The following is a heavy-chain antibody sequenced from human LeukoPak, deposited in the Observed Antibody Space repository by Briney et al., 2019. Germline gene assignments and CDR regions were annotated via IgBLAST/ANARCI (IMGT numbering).Heavy chain of an antibody. D-gene: IGHD3-10*01. Sequence: GGSLRLSCVVSGLTVSSNYMSWVRQAPGKGLEWVSVIYSGGSTYYAGSVKGRFTISRDNSKNTLYLQMNSLRAEDTAVYYCARHGSITMVRGRLRYYYMDVWGKGTTVTISS. V-gene: IGHV3-66*04. CDR3: ARHGSITMVRGRLRYYYMDV. CDR1: GLTVSSNY. CDR2: IYSGGST. J-gene: IGHJ6*03.